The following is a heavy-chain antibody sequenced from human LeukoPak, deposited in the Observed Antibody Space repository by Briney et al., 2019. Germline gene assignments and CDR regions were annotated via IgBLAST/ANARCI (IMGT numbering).Heavy chain of an antibody. CDR2: MYHSGST. J-gene: IGHJ6*02. V-gene: IGHV4-39*01. CDR3: ARHVGQQLFYYYYGLDV. Sequence: SETLSLTCTVSGGSITSSDYHWGWIRQPPGKGLEWIGSMYHSGSTYHNPSLKSRVTISVDTSKNQFSLKLNSVTPADTAVYYCARHVGQQLFYYYYGLDVWGQGTTVSVSS. D-gene: IGHD6-13*01. CDR1: GGSITSSDYH.